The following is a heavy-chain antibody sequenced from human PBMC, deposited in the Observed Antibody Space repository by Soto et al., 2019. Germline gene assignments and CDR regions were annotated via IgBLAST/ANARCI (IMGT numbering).Heavy chain of an antibody. CDR2: IYYRGSA. Sequence: SETLSLTCSVSDDSINSDKYYWGWIRQPPGKGLEWIGSIYYRGSAYYNPSLQTRVTISLDTSRNQFSLKLSSVTAADTAVYYCARDFPGPGGELDYYYMDVWGKGTTVTVS. V-gene: IGHV4-39*07. J-gene: IGHJ6*03. D-gene: IGHD3-10*01. CDR1: DDSINSDKYY. CDR3: ARDFPGPGGELDYYYMDV.